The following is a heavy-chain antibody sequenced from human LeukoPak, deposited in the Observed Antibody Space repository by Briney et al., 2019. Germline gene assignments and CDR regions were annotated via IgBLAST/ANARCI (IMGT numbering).Heavy chain of an antibody. V-gene: IGHV1-69*04. CDR3: ARDGYYYDSSGALDY. CDR1: GGTFSSYT. Sequence: SVKVSCKASGGTFSSYTISWVRQAPGQGLEWMGRIIPILGIANYAQKLQGRVTITADKSTSTAYMELSSLRSEDTAVYYCARDGYYYDSSGALDYWGQGTLVTVSS. CDR2: IIPILGIA. D-gene: IGHD3-22*01. J-gene: IGHJ4*02.